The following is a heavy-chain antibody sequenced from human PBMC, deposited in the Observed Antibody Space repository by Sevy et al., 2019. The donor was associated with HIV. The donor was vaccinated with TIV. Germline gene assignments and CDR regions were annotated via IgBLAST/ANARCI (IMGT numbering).Heavy chain of an antibody. V-gene: IGHV4-39*01. CDR2: IHHSGST. J-gene: IGHJ3*02. CDR3: AKHCSHYFDNSGYGEAFDI. Sequence: SETLSLTCSVSGASISSTIYYWAWIRQSPGKGLEWFGSIHHSGSTYYNLSLKSRVTISVDTSKNQFSLKMNSVTAADTAIYYCAKHCSHYFDNSGYGEAFDIWGQGTKVTVSS. CDR1: GASISSTIYY. D-gene: IGHD3-22*01.